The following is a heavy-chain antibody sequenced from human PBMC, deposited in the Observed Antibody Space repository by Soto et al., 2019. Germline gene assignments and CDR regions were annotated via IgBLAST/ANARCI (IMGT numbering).Heavy chain of an antibody. V-gene: IGHV3-7*04. CDR3: ARAITMVRGVIIRPYYYYGMDV. J-gene: IGHJ6*02. CDR2: IKQDGSEK. D-gene: IGHD3-10*01. CDR1: GFTFSSYW. Sequence: LRLSCAASGFTFSSYWMSWVRQAPGKGLEWVANIKQDGSEKYYVDSVKGRFTISRDNAKNSLYLQMNSLRAEDTAVYYCARAITMVRGVIIRPYYYYGMDVWGQGTTVTVSS.